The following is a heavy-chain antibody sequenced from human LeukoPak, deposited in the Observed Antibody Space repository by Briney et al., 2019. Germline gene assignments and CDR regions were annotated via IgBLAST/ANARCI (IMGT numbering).Heavy chain of an antibody. Sequence: PSETLSLTCTVSGGSISSYYWSWIRQPPGKGLEWIGYIYYSGSTNYNPSLKSRVTISVDTSKNQFSLKLSSVTAADTAVYYCARDIGGRSGNFDYWGQGTLVTVSS. J-gene: IGHJ4*02. CDR1: GGSISSYY. V-gene: IGHV4-59*01. D-gene: IGHD3-10*01. CDR3: ARDIGGRSGNFDY. CDR2: IYYSGST.